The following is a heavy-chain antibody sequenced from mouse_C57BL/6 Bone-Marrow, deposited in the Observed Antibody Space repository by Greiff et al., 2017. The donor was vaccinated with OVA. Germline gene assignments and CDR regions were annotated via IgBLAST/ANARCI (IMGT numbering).Heavy chain of an antibody. D-gene: IGHD2-4*01. CDR1: GYTFTSYW. CDR3: ARQGGDYERYLYFDV. V-gene: IGHV1-50*01. J-gene: IGHJ1*03. CDR2: IDPSDSYT. Sequence: VQLQQPGAELVKPGASVKLSCKASGYTFTSYWMQWVKQRPGQGLEWIGEIDPSDSYTNYNQKFKGKATLTVDTSSSTAYMQLSSLTSEDSAVYYCARQGGDYERYLYFDVWGTGTTVTVSS.